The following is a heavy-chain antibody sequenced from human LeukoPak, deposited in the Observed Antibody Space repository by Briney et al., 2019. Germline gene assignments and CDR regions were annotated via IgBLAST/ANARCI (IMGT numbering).Heavy chain of an antibody. V-gene: IGHV3-30*02. CDR2: IRYDGSNK. J-gene: IGHJ4*02. D-gene: IGHD5-18*01. CDR1: GFTFSSYG. CDR3: AKDLLGYSYGYLDY. Sequence: PGGSLRLSCAASGFTFSSYGMHWVRQAPGKGLEWEAFIRYDGSNKYYADSVKGRFTISRDNSKNTLYLQMNSLRAEDTAVYYCAKDLLGYSYGYLDYWGQGTLVTVSS.